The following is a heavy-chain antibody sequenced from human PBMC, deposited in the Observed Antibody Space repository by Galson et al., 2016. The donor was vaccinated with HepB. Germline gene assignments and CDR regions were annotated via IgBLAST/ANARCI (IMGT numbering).Heavy chain of an antibody. CDR2: INSKTEGGTT. Sequence: SLRLSCAASGFTFSNAWMSWVRQAPGKGLEWVGRINSKTEGGTTDYAAPVKGRFSISRDDSKNTLYMQMNSLKTEDTDVYYCRYGMDVWGQGTTVTVSS. CDR1: GFTFSNAW. CDR3: RYGMDV. J-gene: IGHJ6*02. V-gene: IGHV3-15*01.